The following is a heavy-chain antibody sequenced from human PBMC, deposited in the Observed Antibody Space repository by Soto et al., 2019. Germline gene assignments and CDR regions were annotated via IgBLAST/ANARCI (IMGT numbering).Heavy chain of an antibody. J-gene: IGHJ6*03. CDR2: IYSGGST. D-gene: IGHD5-12*01. CDR1: GFTVSSNY. Sequence: PGGSLRLSCAASGFTVSSNYMSWVRQAPGKGLEWVSVIYSGGSTYYADSVKGRFTISRDNSKNTLYLQMNSLRAEDTAVYYCARYSGYYYLYYYYYKDVWGKGTTVTVSS. CDR3: ARYSGYYYLYYYYYKDV. V-gene: IGHV3-66*01.